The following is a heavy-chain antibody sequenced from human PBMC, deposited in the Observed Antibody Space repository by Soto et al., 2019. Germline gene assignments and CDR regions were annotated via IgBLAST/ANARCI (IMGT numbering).Heavy chain of an antibody. CDR2: IKNKSDGGTT. V-gene: IGHV3-15*01. J-gene: IGHJ4*02. Sequence: EEQLVEAGGGLVEPGGSLRLSCAASGFTFNNAWMSWVRQAPGTGLEWVGRIKNKSDGGTTDYAAPVKGRFTISRDDSKNTVYLQMNSLKTGDTAVYYWATVGYTFGYASKTWGQGTLVAVSS. CDR1: GFTFNNAW. CDR3: ATVGYTFGYASKT. D-gene: IGHD5-18*01.